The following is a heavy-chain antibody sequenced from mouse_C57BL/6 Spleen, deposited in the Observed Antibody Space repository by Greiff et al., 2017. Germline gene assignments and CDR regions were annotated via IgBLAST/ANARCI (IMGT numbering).Heavy chain of an antibody. CDR1: GFTFTDYY. J-gene: IGHJ4*01. V-gene: IGHV7-3*01. CDR2: IRNKANGYTT. CDR3: ARTLPFYAMDY. D-gene: IGHD2-10*01. Sequence: EVKLQESGGGLVQPGGSLSLSCAASGFTFTDYYMSWVRQPPGKALEWLGFIRNKANGYTTEYSASVKGRFTISRDNSQSILYLQMNALRAEDSATYYCARTLPFYAMDYWGQGTSVTVSS.